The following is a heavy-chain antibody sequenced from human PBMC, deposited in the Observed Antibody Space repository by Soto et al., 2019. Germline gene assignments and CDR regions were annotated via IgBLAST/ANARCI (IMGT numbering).Heavy chain of an antibody. D-gene: IGHD3-3*01. CDR1: GFTFSSYA. Sequence: GGSLRLSCAASGFTFSSYAMHWVRQAPGKGLEWVAVISYDGSNKYYADSVKGRFTISRDNSKNTLYLQMNSLRAEDTAVYYCARDGHYDFWSGYYREFWFDPWGQGTLVTVSS. J-gene: IGHJ5*02. CDR3: ARDGHYDFWSGYYREFWFDP. CDR2: ISYDGSNK. V-gene: IGHV3-30-3*01.